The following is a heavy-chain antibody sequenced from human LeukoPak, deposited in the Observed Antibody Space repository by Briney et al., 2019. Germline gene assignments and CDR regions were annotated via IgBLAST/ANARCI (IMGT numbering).Heavy chain of an antibody. Sequence: GGSLRLSCAASGFTFCSHAMTWVRQAPGEGLEWVSSISGSGNSTYYADSVKGRFTISRDNSKNTLYLQMNSLRAEDTAVYYCAQDYWGGWLYYFDYWGQGTLVTVSS. D-gene: IGHD7-27*01. CDR3: AQDYWGGWLYYFDY. CDR2: ISGSGNST. V-gene: IGHV3-23*01. J-gene: IGHJ4*02. CDR1: GFTFCSHA.